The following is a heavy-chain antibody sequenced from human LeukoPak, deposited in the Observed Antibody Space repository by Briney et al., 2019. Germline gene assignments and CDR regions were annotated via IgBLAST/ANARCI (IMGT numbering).Heavy chain of an antibody. V-gene: IGHV1-3*01. CDR3: ASSNWFDP. J-gene: IGHJ5*02. Sequence: KFQGRVTITRDTSASTAYMELSSLRSEDTAVYYCASSNWFDPWGQGTLVTVSS.